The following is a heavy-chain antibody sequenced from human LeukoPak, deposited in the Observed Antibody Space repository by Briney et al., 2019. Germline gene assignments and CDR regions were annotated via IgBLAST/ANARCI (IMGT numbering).Heavy chain of an antibody. J-gene: IGHJ2*01. V-gene: IGHV1-8*01. D-gene: IGHD3-3*01. CDR2: MNPNSGNT. Sequence: ASVKVSCKASGYTFTSYDINWVRQATGQGLEWMGWMNPNSGNTGYAQKFQGRVTMTRNTSISTAYMELNSLRSEDTAVYYCARVDYDFWSGYSVNWYFDLWGRGTLVTVSS. CDR3: ARVDYDFWSGYSVNWYFDL. CDR1: GYTFTSYD.